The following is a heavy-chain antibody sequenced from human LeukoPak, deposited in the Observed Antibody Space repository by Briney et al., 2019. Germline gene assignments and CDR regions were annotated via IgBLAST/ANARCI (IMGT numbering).Heavy chain of an antibody. CDR1: GYTFTTYD. CDR2: MNPNSGNT. CDR3: ARVAGNCGGDCYRLLY. J-gene: IGHJ4*02. Sequence: ASVKVSCKASGYTFTTYDINWVRQATGQGLEWLGWMNPNSGNTDYAQKFQGRVTMTRNISITTAYMELSNLRSDDTAVYYCARVAGNCGGDCYRLLYWGQGTLVTVSS. D-gene: IGHD2-21*01. V-gene: IGHV1-8*01.